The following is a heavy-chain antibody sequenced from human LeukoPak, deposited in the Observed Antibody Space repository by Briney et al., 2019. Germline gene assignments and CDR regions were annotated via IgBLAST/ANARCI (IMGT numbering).Heavy chain of an antibody. J-gene: IGHJ3*02. CDR2: INSGGSST. Sequence: GGSPRLSCADSGFTLSSYWMHWVRQAPGKGLVWVSRINSGGSSTSYADSVKGLFTISRDNAKNTLYLQMNSLRAEDTAVYYCARGRLYAFDIWGQGTMVTVSS. CDR1: GFTLSSYW. CDR3: ARGRLYAFDI. V-gene: IGHV3-74*01.